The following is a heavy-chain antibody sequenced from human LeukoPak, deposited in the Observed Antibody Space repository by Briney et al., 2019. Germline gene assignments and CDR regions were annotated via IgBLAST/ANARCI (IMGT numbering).Heavy chain of an antibody. Sequence: PSETLSLTCTVSGGSISSGSYYWSWIRQPAGKGLEWIGRIYTSGSTNYNPSLKSRVTISVDTSKNQFSLKLSSVTAADTAVYYCARDLYDILTGYYYYMDVWGKGTTVTVSS. CDR1: GGSISSGSYY. CDR2: IYTSGST. CDR3: ARDLYDILTGYYYYMDV. V-gene: IGHV4-61*02. J-gene: IGHJ6*03. D-gene: IGHD3-9*01.